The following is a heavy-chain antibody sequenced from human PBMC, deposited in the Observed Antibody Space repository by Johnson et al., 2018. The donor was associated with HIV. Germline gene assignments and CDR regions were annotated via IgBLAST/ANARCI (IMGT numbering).Heavy chain of an antibody. Sequence: MQLVESGGGVVRPGGSLRLSCAASGFTFDDYGMSWVRQAPGKGLEWVSGLNWNGGRTRYADSVKGRFTISRDNSKNTLYLQMNSLRAEDTAVYYCASFVVVVAATGAFDIWGQGTMVTVSS. V-gene: IGHV3-20*04. CDR2: LNWNGGRT. D-gene: IGHD2-15*01. CDR3: ASFVVVVAATGAFDI. J-gene: IGHJ3*02. CDR1: GFTFDDYG.